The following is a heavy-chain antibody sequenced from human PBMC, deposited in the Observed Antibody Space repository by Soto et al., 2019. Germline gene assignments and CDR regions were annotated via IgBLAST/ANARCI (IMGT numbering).Heavy chain of an antibody. Sequence: ASETLSLTCAVYGGSFSGYYWNWIRQPPGKGLEWIGEINHSGSTNYNPSLKSRVTISVDTSKNQFSLKLSSVTAADTAVYYCASVRPVLRFLEWLPNWFDPWGQGTLVTVSS. J-gene: IGHJ5*02. D-gene: IGHD3-3*01. CDR2: INHSGST. CDR3: ASVRPVLRFLEWLPNWFDP. CDR1: GGSFSGYY. V-gene: IGHV4-34*01.